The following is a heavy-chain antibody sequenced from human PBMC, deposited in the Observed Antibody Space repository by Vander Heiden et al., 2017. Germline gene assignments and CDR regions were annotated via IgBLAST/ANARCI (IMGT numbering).Heavy chain of an antibody. CDR1: VGSFSGYY. Sequence: QVQLQQWGAGLLKPSETLSLTCAVYVGSFSGYYWSWIRQPPGKGLEWIGEINHSGSTNYNPSLKSRVTISVDTSKNQFSLKLSSVTAADTAVYYCARGRPYCTNGVCSRWFDPWGQGTLVTVSS. CDR3: ARGRPYCTNGVCSRWFDP. V-gene: IGHV4-34*01. CDR2: INHSGST. D-gene: IGHD2-8*01. J-gene: IGHJ5*02.